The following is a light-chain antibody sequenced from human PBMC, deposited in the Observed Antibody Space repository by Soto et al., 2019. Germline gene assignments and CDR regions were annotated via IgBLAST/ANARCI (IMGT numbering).Light chain of an antibody. CDR1: SSNIGSNS. Sequence: QSVLTQPPSVSGTPGQRVTISCSGSSSNIGSNSVSWYQQLPGTAPKLLIYSNNQRPSGVPDRFSGSKSGTSASLAISGLQSEDEADYYCAAWDDSLNGLFGTGTKLTVL. CDR3: AAWDDSLNGL. V-gene: IGLV1-44*01. J-gene: IGLJ1*01. CDR2: SNN.